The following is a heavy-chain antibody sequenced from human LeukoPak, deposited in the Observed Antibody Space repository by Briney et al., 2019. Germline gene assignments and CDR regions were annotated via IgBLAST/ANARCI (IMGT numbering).Heavy chain of an antibody. CDR1: GGSISSYY. D-gene: IGHD3-10*01. CDR3: ARLDYGSGSYPSPFDY. CDR2: IYYSGST. Sequence: SETLSLTCTVSGGSISSYYWSWIRQPPGKGLEWIGYIYYSGSTNYNPSLKSRVTISVDTSKNQFSLKLSSVTAADTAVYYCARLDYGSGSYPSPFDYWGQGTLVTVSS. V-gene: IGHV4-59*08. J-gene: IGHJ4*02.